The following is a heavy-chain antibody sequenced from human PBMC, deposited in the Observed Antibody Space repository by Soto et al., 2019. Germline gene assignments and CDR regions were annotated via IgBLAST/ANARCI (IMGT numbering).Heavy chain of an antibody. CDR3: TKEKSVMYSGYDAFDI. J-gene: IGHJ3*02. CDR2: ISSGGGTI. Sequence: VGSLRPSCAASGFTFSSYEMDWVRQAPGKGLEWVAYISSGGGTIFYADSVKGRFTISRDDADNSLYLQMNSLRAEDTAIYHCTKEKSVMYSGYDAFDIWGRGTMVTVSS. CDR1: GFTFSSYE. V-gene: IGHV3-48*03. D-gene: IGHD5-12*01.